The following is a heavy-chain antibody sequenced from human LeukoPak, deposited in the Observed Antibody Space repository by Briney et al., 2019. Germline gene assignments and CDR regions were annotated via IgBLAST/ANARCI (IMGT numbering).Heavy chain of an antibody. D-gene: IGHD6-6*01. CDR3: ARVLAARPGYYFDY. CDR1: GGSISSGGYY. CDR2: IYYSGST. V-gene: IGHV4-31*03. J-gene: IGHJ4*02. Sequence: SETLSLTCTVSGGSISSGGYYWSWIRQHPGKGLEWIGYIYYSGSTYYNPSLKSRVTISVDRSKNQFSLKLSSVTAADTAVYYCARVLAARPGYYFDYWGQGTLVTVSS.